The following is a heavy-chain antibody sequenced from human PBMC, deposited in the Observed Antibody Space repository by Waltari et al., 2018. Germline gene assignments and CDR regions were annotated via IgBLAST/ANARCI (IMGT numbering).Heavy chain of an antibody. Sequence: QLQLQESGPGLVKPSETLSLTCTVSGGSISSSSYYWGWIRQPPGKGLEWIGSIYYSGSTYYNPSLKSRVTISVDTSKNQFSLKLSSVTAADTAVYYCARRVVRGVRKVDYWGQGTLVTVSS. CDR3: ARRVVRGVRKVDY. J-gene: IGHJ4*02. V-gene: IGHV4-39*01. CDR1: GGSISSSSYY. CDR2: IYYSGST. D-gene: IGHD3-10*01.